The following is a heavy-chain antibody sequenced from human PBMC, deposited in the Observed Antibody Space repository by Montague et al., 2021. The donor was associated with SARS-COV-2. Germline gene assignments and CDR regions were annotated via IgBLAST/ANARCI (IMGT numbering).Heavy chain of an antibody. CDR1: GGSISSYY. CDR2: IYYSGST. J-gene: IGHJ3*02. Sequence: SETLSLTRTVSGGSISSYYWSWIRQPPGKGLEWIGYIYYSGSTNXNPSLKSRVTISVDTSKNQISLKLSSVTAADTAVYYCARGSGWMVNAFDIWGQGTMVTVSS. D-gene: IGHD6-19*01. CDR3: ARGSGWMVNAFDI. V-gene: IGHV4-59*01.